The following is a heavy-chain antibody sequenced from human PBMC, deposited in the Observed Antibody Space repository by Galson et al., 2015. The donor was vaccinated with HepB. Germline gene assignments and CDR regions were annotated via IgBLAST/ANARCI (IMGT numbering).Heavy chain of an antibody. CDR3: TTDPTGEQWPPDY. Sequence: SLRLSCAASGFTFSNAWMSWVRQAPGKGLEWVGRIKSKTDRGTTDYAAPVKGRFTISRDDSKNTLYLQMNSLKTEDTAVYYCTTDPTGEQWPPDYWGQGTLVTVSS. J-gene: IGHJ4*02. V-gene: IGHV3-15*01. CDR2: IKSKTDRGTT. CDR1: GFTFSNAW. D-gene: IGHD3-16*01.